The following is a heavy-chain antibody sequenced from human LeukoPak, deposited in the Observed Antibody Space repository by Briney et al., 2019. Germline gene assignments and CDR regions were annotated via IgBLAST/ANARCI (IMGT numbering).Heavy chain of an antibody. CDR1: GFTFSNYG. D-gene: IGHD6-19*01. Sequence: GGSLRLSCAASGFTFSNYGMNWVRQAPGKGLEWVSAISGSGGTTYYADSVKGRLTISRDNSKNTLYLQMSSLRDEDAAVYYCARGQSYYYYMGVWGKGTTVTISS. CDR3: ARGQSYYYYMGV. CDR2: ISGSGGTT. J-gene: IGHJ6*03. V-gene: IGHV3-23*01.